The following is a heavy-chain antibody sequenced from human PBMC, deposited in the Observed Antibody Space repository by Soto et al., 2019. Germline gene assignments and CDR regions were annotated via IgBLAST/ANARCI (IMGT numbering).Heavy chain of an antibody. J-gene: IGHJ4*02. V-gene: IGHV4-4*02. CDR1: GGSTSSGDW. Sequence: QVQLQESGPGLVKPSGTLSLTCAVSGGSTSSGDWWSWVRQPPGKGLEWIGEVYHSGSTNQKPSLASRVTMSVDKTKNQFSLNMNSVTAADTAVYYCARMGSPVTTDGLASWGQGILVTVSS. CDR3: ARMGSPVTTDGLAS. D-gene: IGHD4-17*01. CDR2: VYHSGST.